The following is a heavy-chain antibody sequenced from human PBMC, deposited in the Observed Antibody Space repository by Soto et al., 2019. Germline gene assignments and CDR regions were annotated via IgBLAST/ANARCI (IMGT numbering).Heavy chain of an antibody. Sequence: SETLSLTCTVSGGSISTYYWSWVRQPPGKGLEWIGYIHYSGNTNYNPSLKSRVTISVHSSKNQFSLKLSSVTAADTAVYYCARAQAGADYYDSSGYYYFFDYWGQGTLVTVSS. V-gene: IGHV4-59*08. CDR1: GGSISTYY. D-gene: IGHD3-22*01. J-gene: IGHJ4*02. CDR2: IHYSGNT. CDR3: ARAQAGADYYDSSGYYYFFDY.